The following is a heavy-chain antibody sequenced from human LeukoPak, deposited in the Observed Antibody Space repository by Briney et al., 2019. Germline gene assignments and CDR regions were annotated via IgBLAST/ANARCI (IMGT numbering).Heavy chain of an antibody. Sequence: PGGSLRLSCAASGSTFSGYPIHWVRQAPGKGLEWVAVISYDGSNKYYTDSVKGRFTISRDNSKNTLYLQMNSLRAEDTAVYYCAREWELLSPDAFDIWGQGTMVTVSS. D-gene: IGHD1-26*01. V-gene: IGHV3-30-3*01. J-gene: IGHJ3*02. CDR2: ISYDGSNK. CDR1: GSTFSGYP. CDR3: AREWELLSPDAFDI.